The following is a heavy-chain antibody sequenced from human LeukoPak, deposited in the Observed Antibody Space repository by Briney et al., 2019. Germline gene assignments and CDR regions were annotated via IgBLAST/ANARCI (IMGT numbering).Heavy chain of an antibody. CDR2: IYYSGST. J-gene: IGHJ6*03. CDR3: ARQPTTVTTRYYYYYYMDV. CDR1: GGSISSSSYY. D-gene: IGHD4-11*01. Sequence: PSETLSLTCTVSGGSISSSSYYWGWIRQPPGKGLEWIGSIYYSGSTYYNPSLKSRVTISVDTSKNQFSLKLSSVTAADTAVYYCARQPTTVTTRYYYYYYMDVWGKGTTVTVSS. V-gene: IGHV4-39*01.